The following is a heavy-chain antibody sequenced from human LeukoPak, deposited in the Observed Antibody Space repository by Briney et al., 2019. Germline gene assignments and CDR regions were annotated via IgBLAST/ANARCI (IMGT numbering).Heavy chain of an antibody. CDR2: INHSGST. CDR3: ASPIAARRHAFDI. Sequence: SETLSFTCAVYGGSFSGYYWSWIRQPPGKGLEWIGEINHSGSTNYNPSLKSRVTISVGTSKNQFSLKLSSVTAADTAVYYCASPIAARRHAFDIWGQGTMVTVSS. D-gene: IGHD6-6*01. V-gene: IGHV4-34*01. J-gene: IGHJ3*02. CDR1: GGSFSGYY.